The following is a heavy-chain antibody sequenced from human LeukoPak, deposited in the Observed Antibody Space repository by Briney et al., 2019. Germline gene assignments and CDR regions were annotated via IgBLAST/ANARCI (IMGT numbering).Heavy chain of an antibody. D-gene: IGHD4-11*01. CDR3: ARHYTNLDY. V-gene: IGHV3-23*01. CDR1: GFTFSSYA. J-gene: IGHJ4*02. Sequence: GGSLRLSCAASGFTFSSYAMSWVRQAPGKGLEWVSAVTNSGRSTDYADSVKGRFTISRDNSKNTLYLQMNSLRAEDTAVYYCARHYTNLDYWGQGTLVTVSS. CDR2: VTNSGRST.